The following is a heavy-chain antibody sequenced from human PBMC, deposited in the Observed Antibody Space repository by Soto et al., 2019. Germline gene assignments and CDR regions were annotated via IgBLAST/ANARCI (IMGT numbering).Heavy chain of an antibody. J-gene: IGHJ4*02. CDR3: AREPRIAAAGTIDY. D-gene: IGHD6-13*01. CDR2: IYYSGST. CDR1: GGSISSGDYY. V-gene: IGHV4-30-4*01. Sequence: SSETLSLTCTVSGGSISSGDYYWSWIRQPPGKGLEWIGYIYYSGSTYYNPSLKSRVTISVDTSKNQFSPKLSSVTAADTAVCYCAREPRIAAAGTIDYWGQGTLVTVSS.